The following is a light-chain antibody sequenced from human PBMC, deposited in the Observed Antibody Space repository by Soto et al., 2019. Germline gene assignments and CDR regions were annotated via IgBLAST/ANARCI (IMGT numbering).Light chain of an antibody. Sequence: DIVLTQSPGTLSLSPGERATLSCRASQSISTSYLAWYQQSPGQSPRLLIYGASSRATGIPDRFSGSGSGTDFTRTIRRLEPEDFSVYYCQQYGLSPWTFGQGTKVEI. CDR2: GAS. CDR1: QSISTSY. V-gene: IGKV3-20*01. CDR3: QQYGLSPWT. J-gene: IGKJ1*01.